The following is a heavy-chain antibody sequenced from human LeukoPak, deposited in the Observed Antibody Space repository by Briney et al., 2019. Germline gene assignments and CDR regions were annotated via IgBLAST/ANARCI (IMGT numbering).Heavy chain of an antibody. CDR1: GLTFSSYW. CDR3: ARDKGVGFDY. CDR2: IKEDGSEK. Sequence: PGGSLRLSCAASGLTFSSYWMSWVRQAPGKGLEWVANIKEDGSEKYYVDSVKGRFTISRDNAKNSLYLQMNSLRAEDTAVYYCARDKGVGFDYWGQGTLVTASS. V-gene: IGHV3-7*01. J-gene: IGHJ4*02. D-gene: IGHD1-26*01.